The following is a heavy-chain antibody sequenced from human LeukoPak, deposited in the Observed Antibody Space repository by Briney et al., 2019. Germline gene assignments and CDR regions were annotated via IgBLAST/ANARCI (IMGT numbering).Heavy chain of an antibody. CDR1: GFTFSSYG. CDR2: IRYDGSNK. Sequence: GGSLRLSCAASGFTFSSYGMHWVRQAPGKGLEWVAFIRYDGSNKYYADSVKGRFTISRDNSKNTLYLQVNSLRAEDTAVYYCAKDPTEYYYDSSGYLDYWGQGTLVTVSS. D-gene: IGHD3-22*01. V-gene: IGHV3-30*02. CDR3: AKDPTEYYYDSSGYLDY. J-gene: IGHJ4*02.